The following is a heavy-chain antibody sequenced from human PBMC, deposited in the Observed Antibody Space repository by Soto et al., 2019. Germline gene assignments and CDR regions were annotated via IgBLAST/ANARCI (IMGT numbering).Heavy chain of an antibody. CDR3: GKERRGRGWFVCNY. Sequence: PGGSLRLSCAASGFNFYNLAMGWVRQAPGKGLEWVSVMSYSGDLRYYADSVKGRFTISRDNSKNTLYLQMDSLRADDTAVYYCGKERRGRGWFVCNYWGQGIVVTVSS. D-gene: IGHD6-19*01. J-gene: IGHJ4*02. CDR1: GFNFYNLA. V-gene: IGHV3-23*01. CDR2: MSYSGDLR.